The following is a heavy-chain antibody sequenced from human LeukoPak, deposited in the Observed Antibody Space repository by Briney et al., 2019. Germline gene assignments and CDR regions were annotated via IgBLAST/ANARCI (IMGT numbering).Heavy chain of an antibody. CDR2: IRYDGSNK. J-gene: IGHJ4*02. D-gene: IGHD1-26*01. CDR3: ARGSRIVGATTAFDY. CDR1: GFTFSSYG. V-gene: IGHV3-30*02. Sequence: PGGSLRLSCAASGFTFSSYGMHWVRQAPGKGLEWVAFIRYDGSNKYYADSVKGRFTISRDNSKNTLYLQMNSLRAEDTAVYYCARGSRIVGATTAFDYWGQGTLVTVSS.